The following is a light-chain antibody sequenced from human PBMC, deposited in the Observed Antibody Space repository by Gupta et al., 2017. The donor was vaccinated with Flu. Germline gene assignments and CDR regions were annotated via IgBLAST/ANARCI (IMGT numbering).Light chain of an antibody. CDR3: SSYTGRNTLL. CDR2: EVT. Sequence: QSALTQPPSASGSPGHSVTISCGGASSDVGANNYVSWYQQYPGKAPKLIIYEVTKRPSGVPERFSGSKSGNTASLTVSGLQAEDEAEYFCSSYTGRNTLLFGGGTKLTVL. CDR1: SSDVGANNY. J-gene: IGLJ2*01. V-gene: IGLV2-8*01.